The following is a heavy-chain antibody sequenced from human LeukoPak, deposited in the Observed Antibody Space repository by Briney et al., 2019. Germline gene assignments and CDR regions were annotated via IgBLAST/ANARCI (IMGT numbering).Heavy chain of an antibody. J-gene: IGHJ3*02. CDR2: IYSGGST. V-gene: IGHV3-53*01. Sequence: GGSLRLSCAASGFTVSSNYMSWVRQAPGRGLEWVSVIYSGGSTYYADSVKGRFTISRDNSKNTLYLQMNSLRAEDTAVYYCARDRPSYSSGWKNAFDIWRQGTMDTVSS. CDR3: ARDRPSYSSGWKNAFDI. D-gene: IGHD6-19*01. CDR1: GFTVSSNY.